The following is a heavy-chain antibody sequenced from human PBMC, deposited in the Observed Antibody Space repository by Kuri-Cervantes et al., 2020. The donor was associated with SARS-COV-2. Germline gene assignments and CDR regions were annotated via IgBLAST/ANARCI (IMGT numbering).Heavy chain of an antibody. J-gene: IGHJ5*02. Sequence: SETLSLTCIVSGGSISSGDYFWSWIRQPPGKGLEWIGYIYSSGSTYYNPSLKSRVTMSVDRSKNQFSLKLTSVTAADTAVHYCANYYYDKRGYYYGWFDPWGQGTLVTVSS. CDR3: ANYYYDKRGYYYGWFDP. CDR1: GGSISSGDYF. D-gene: IGHD3-22*01. V-gene: IGHV4-30-4*01. CDR2: IYSSGST.